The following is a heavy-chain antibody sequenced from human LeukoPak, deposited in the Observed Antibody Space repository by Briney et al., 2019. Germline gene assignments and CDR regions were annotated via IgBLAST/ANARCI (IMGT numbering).Heavy chain of an antibody. CDR1: GFTFSNYA. D-gene: IGHD6-19*01. CDR3: AKASIAVAGTGRYNWFDP. Sequence: GGSLRLSSAASGFTFSNYAITWVRQAPGKGLEWVSGISGSGGTTYYADSVKGRFTISRDNSKNTLYLQMNSLRAEDTAVYYCAKASIAVAGTGRYNWFDPWGQGTLVTVSS. J-gene: IGHJ5*02. CDR2: ISGSGGTT. V-gene: IGHV3-23*01.